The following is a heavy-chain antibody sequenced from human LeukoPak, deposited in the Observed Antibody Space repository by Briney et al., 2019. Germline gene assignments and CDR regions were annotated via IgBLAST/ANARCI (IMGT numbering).Heavy chain of an antibody. V-gene: IGHV1-2*06. CDR3: AVNDYGDYVPSN. D-gene: IGHD4-17*01. J-gene: IGHJ4*02. CDR1: GYTCTGPY. CDR2: INPNSGGT. Sequence: ASVKVSCKASGYTCTGPYMHWVRQAPGQGLEWMGRINPNSGGTNYAQKFQGRVTMTRDTSISTAYIELSRLRSDDTAVYYCAVNDYGDYVPSNWGQGTLVTVSS.